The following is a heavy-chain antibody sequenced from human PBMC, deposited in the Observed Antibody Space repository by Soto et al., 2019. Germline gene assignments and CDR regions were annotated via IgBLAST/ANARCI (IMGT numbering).Heavy chain of an antibody. V-gene: IGHV3-30-3*01. D-gene: IGHD3-22*01. CDR1: GFTFSSYA. CDR3: ARGVITLKETKWFDP. Sequence: GGSLRLSCAASGFTFSSYAMHWVRQAPGKGLEWVAVIPYDGSNKYYADSVKGRFTISRDNSKNTLYLQMNSLRAEDTAVYYCARGVITLKETKWFDPWGQVTLVTVS. J-gene: IGHJ5*02. CDR2: IPYDGSNK.